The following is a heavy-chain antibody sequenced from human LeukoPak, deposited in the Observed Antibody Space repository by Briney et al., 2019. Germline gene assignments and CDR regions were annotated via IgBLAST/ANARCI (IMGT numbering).Heavy chain of an antibody. CDR1: GYTFTSYD. CDR3: ARRNYIYGSGSYYYYYYYMDV. D-gene: IGHD3-10*01. CDR2: MNPNSGNT. V-gene: IGHV1-8*03. Sequence: ASVKVSCKASGYTFTSYDINWVRQATGQGLEWMGWMNPNSGNTGYAQKFQGRVTITRNTSISTAYMELSSLRSEDTAVYYCARRNYIYGSGSYYYYYYYMDVWGKGTTVTVSS. J-gene: IGHJ6*03.